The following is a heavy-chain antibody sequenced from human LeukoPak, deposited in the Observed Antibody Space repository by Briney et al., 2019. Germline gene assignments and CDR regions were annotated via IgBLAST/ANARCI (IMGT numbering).Heavy chain of an antibody. CDR3: ARDTSGVLLWFGTVYYFDY. CDR1: GYTFTSHD. Sequence: GASVKVSCKASGYTFTSHDINWVRQATGQGLEWMGWMNPNSGNTGYAQEFQGRVTMTRNTSISTAYMELSSLRSDDTAVYYCARDTSGVLLWFGTVYYFDYWGQGTLVTVSS. CDR2: MNPNSGNT. D-gene: IGHD3-10*01. J-gene: IGHJ4*02. V-gene: IGHV1-8*01.